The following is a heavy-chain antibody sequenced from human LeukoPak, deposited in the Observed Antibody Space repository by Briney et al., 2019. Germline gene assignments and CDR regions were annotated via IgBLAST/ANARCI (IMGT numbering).Heavy chain of an antibody. CDR2: ISYDGSNK. D-gene: IGHD3-3*01. V-gene: IGHV3-30*18. J-gene: IGHJ4*02. CDR1: GFTFSSYG. CDR3: AKDLWRTLFGRRPPYHKN. Sequence: GGSLRLSCAASGFTFSSYGMHWVRQAPGKGLEWVAVISYDGSNKYYAGSVKGRFTISRDNSKNTLYLQMNSLRAEDTAVYYCAKDLWRTLFGRRPPYHKNWGQGTLVTVSS.